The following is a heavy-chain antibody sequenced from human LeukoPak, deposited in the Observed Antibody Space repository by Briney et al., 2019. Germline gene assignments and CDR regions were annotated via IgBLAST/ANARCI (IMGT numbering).Heavy chain of an antibody. CDR2: IKEDGTEK. V-gene: IGHV3-7*03. Sequence: PGGSLRLSCAASGFTFTSYWMNWVRQAPGKGLEWVANIKEDGTEKYYVDSVKGRFTISRDNSKNTLYLQMNSLTAEDAAVYFCAKAPVTSCRGAYCYPFDSWGQGTLVTVSS. CDR1: GFTFTSYW. J-gene: IGHJ4*02. D-gene: IGHD2-21*01. CDR3: AKAPVTSCRGAYCYPFDS.